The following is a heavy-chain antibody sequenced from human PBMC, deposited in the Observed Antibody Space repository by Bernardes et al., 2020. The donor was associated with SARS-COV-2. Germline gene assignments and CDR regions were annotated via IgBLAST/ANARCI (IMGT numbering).Heavy chain of an antibody. CDR3: ARATETNCANRICDGRWFDP. Sequence: GGSLRLSCAASGFTFSTFWMTWVRQAPGKGLEWVANINQDGSETFYVDSVKGRFTISRDNAKNSLFMEMNTLRAEDTAVYYCARATETNCANRICDGRWFDPWGQGTLVTVSP. V-gene: IGHV3-7*01. CDR1: GFTFSTFW. CDR2: INQDGSET. J-gene: IGHJ5*02. D-gene: IGHD2-8*01.